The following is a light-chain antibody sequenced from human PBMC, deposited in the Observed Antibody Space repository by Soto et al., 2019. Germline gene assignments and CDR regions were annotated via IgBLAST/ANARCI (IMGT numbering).Light chain of an antibody. J-gene: IGKJ4*01. V-gene: IGKV1-39*01. CDR3: QQSYSTPVT. CDR2: AAF. CDR1: QSISSY. Sequence: DIQMTQSPSSLSASVGDRVTITCRASQSISSYLNLYQQKPGKAPKLLIYAAFSLQSGVPSRFSGSGSGTDFTLTISSLQPEDFATYYCQQSYSTPVTFGGGTKVDSK.